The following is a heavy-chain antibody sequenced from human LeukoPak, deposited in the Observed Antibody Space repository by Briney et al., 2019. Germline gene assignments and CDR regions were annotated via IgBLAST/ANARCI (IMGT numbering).Heavy chain of an antibody. CDR3: ARFFIAAAESLFDP. Sequence: PSETLSLTCAVSGGTISSYYWSWIRQPPGKGLEWIGYIYYSGSTNYNPSRKMRVTISVDTTKNQFSLKLSSVTAADTAVYYCARFFIAAAESLFDPWGQGTLVTVSS. CDR2: IYYSGST. J-gene: IGHJ5*02. V-gene: IGHV4-59*08. D-gene: IGHD6-13*01. CDR1: GGTISSYY.